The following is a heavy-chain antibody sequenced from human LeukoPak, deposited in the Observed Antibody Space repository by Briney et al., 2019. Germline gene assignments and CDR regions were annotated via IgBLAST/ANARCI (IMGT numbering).Heavy chain of an antibody. V-gene: IGHV3-48*03. CDR2: ISPSGSTI. J-gene: IGHJ4*02. Sequence: GSLRLSPAASGFTFRTYEMNSVPQAPGKGLGWGSFISPSGSTISYADSVRGRFTISRDNTKNSLYLRMNSLRAEDTAVYYCAVNENFPFLFDYWGQGTLVTVSS. CDR3: AVNENFPFLFDY. D-gene: IGHD3-3*01. CDR1: GFTFRTYE.